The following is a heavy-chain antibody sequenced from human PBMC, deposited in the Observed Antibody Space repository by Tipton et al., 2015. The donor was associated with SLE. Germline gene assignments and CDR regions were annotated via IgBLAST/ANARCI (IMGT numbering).Heavy chain of an antibody. CDR3: ARGKRHYDVLTGYYSKPHYFDF. J-gene: IGHJ4*02. CDR1: GGSITSKNYF. CDR2: IYAWGYT. D-gene: IGHD3-9*01. V-gene: IGHV4-61*02. Sequence: TLSLTCTVSGGSITSKNYFWNWIRQPAGKTLEWIGRIYAWGYTDYNPSLKSRVAMSLDTSRNQISVSLDSVSAADTAVYYCARGKRHYDVLTGYYSKPHYFDFWGQGTVVAVSP.